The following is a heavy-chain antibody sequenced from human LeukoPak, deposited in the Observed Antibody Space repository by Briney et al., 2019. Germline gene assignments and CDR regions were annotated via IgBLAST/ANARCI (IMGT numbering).Heavy chain of an antibody. D-gene: IGHD3-22*01. CDR1: GFTFSSYW. J-gene: IGHJ4*02. Sequence: PGGSLRLSCAASGFTFSSYWMSWVRQAPGKGLEWVANIKQDGSQKYYVDSVRGRFTISRDNAKNSLYLQMDSLRAEDTAVYYCARVGGEHYYDSSAPFDYWGQGTLVTVSS. CDR3: ARVGGEHYYDSSAPFDY. CDR2: IKQDGSQK. V-gene: IGHV3-7*03.